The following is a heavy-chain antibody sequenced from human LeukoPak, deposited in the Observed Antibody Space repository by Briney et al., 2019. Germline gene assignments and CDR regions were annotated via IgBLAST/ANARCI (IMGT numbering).Heavy chain of an antibody. D-gene: IGHD2-2*02. CDR3: AKGGSTTCYSNIDF. Sequence: GGSLRLSRAASGFTFSNYAMSWVRQAPGKGLEWVSAISGSGGPTYYADSVKGRFTISRDNSKKKLYLQMISLRAEDTAVYYCAKGGSTTCYSNIDFWGQGTLVTVSS. J-gene: IGHJ4*02. CDR2: ISGSGGPT. CDR1: GFTFSNYA. V-gene: IGHV3-23*01.